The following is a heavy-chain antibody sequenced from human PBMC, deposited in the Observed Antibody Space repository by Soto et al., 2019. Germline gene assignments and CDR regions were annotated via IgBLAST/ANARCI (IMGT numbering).Heavy chain of an antibody. D-gene: IGHD3-10*01. J-gene: IGHJ4*02. Sequence: ASVKVSCKASGYTFTSYGISGVRQAPGQGLEWMGWTSAYNGNTNYAQKLQGRVTMTKDTSTSTAYMELRSLRSDDTAVYYCASVSVWFGDLSKDFDYWGQGTLVTVSS. CDR2: TSAYNGNT. CDR1: GYTFTSYG. CDR3: ASVSVWFGDLSKDFDY. V-gene: IGHV1-18*04.